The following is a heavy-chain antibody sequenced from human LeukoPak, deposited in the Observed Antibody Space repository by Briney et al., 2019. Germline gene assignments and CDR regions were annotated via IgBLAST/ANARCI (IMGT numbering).Heavy chain of an antibody. V-gene: IGHV1-69*05. CDR2: IIPIFGTA. CDR3: ARNPYYDSKGYYAY. CDR1: GGTFSSYV. D-gene: IGHD3-22*01. Sequence: SVKVSCKASGGTFSSYVISWVRQAPGQGLEWMGRIIPIFGTANYAQKFQGRVTMTTDTSTSTAYMELRSLRSDDTALYYCARNPYYDSKGYYAYWGQGTLVTVSS. J-gene: IGHJ4*02.